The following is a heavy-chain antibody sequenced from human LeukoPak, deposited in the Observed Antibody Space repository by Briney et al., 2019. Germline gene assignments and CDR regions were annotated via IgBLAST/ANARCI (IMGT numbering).Heavy chain of an antibody. V-gene: IGHV6-1*01. CDR1: GDSVSSNSVT. CDR2: TYYRSTWYN. J-gene: IGHJ5*02. Sequence: SQTLSLTCAISGDSVSSNSVTWNWIRESPSRGLEWLGRTYYRSTWYNDYAVSVRGRITVNPDTSKNQFSLHLNSVTPEDTAVYYCARRLTQYDCFDPWGQGILVTVSS. D-gene: IGHD2-2*01. CDR3: ARRLTQYDCFDP.